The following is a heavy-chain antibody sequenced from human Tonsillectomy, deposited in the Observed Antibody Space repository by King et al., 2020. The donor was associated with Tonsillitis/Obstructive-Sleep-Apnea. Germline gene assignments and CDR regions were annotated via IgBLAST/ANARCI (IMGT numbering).Heavy chain of an antibody. D-gene: IGHD3-10*01. V-gene: IGHV4-59*01. J-gene: IGHJ5*02. Sequence: VQLQESGPGLVKPSETLSLTCSVSGGSIINYYWSWVRQPPGRGLEWIGSISYSGSTKYNPSLKSRVTISVDTSKNQFSLRLSSVTAADTAVYFCARGTRSGYLNWFDPWGQGTLVTVSS. CDR3: ARGTRSGYLNWFDP. CDR2: ISYSGST. CDR1: GGSIINYY.